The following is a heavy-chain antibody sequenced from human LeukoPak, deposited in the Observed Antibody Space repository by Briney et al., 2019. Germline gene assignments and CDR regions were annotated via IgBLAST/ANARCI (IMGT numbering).Heavy chain of an antibody. Sequence: PGGSLRLSCAASGFTFSSYGMHWVRQAPGKGLEWVAVMSFDGSNEYYADSVQGRSTVARDNSKNTMYLQMNSLRPEDTAVYYCAKDFRDGYNHPSYYFDSWGQGTLVTVSS. CDR1: GFTFSSYG. V-gene: IGHV3-30*18. D-gene: IGHD5-24*01. CDR2: MSFDGSNE. J-gene: IGHJ4*02. CDR3: AKDFRDGYNHPSYYFDS.